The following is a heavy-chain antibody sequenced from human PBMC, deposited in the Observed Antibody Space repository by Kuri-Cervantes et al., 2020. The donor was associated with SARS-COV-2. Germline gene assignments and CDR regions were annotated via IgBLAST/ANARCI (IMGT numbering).Heavy chain of an antibody. CDR2: IIPIFGTA. V-gene: IGHV1-69*13. Sequence: SVKVSCKASGGTFSSYAISWVRQAPGQGLEWMGRIIPIFGTANYAQKFQGRVTITADESTSTAYMELSSLRSEDTAVYYCARDTYDSSGDHIPTRNWYFDLWGRGTLVTVSS. CDR3: ARDTYDSSGDHIPTRNWYFDL. D-gene: IGHD3-22*01. CDR1: GGTFSSYA. J-gene: IGHJ2*01.